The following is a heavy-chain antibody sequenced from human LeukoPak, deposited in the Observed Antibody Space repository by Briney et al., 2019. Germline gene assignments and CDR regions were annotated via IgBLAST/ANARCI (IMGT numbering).Heavy chain of an antibody. Sequence: ASVTVSCQASGYTFTRYYMHWVRQTPGQGLEWMGIINPSGGSTSYAQKFQGRVTMTRDTSTSTVYMELSSLRSEDTAVYYCARVRLELRGHDAFDIGGQGTMVTVSS. D-gene: IGHD4-23*01. J-gene: IGHJ3*02. CDR3: ARVRLELRGHDAFDI. CDR1: GYTFTRYY. V-gene: IGHV1-46*01. CDR2: INPSGGST.